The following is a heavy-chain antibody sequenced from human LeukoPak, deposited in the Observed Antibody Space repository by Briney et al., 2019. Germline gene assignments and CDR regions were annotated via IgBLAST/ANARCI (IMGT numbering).Heavy chain of an antibody. Sequence: PGGSLRLSCAASGFTFSNAWMSWVRQAPGKGLEWVGRIRSTADGGTTDYVAPVKGRFTTSRDDSKNTLFLQMNSLKTEDTAVYYCTTDLRWELPPSDYWGQGTLVTVSS. D-gene: IGHD1-26*01. CDR2: IRSTADGGTT. CDR3: TTDLRWELPPSDY. J-gene: IGHJ4*02. CDR1: GFTFSNAW. V-gene: IGHV3-15*01.